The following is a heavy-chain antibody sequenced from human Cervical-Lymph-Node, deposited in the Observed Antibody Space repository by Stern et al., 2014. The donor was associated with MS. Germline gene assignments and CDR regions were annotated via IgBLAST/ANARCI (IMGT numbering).Heavy chain of an antibody. Sequence: VQLQESGPGLVRPSGTLSLTCAVSGASIRNTYWWTWVRQSPGRGLEWIGEIYHSGSTIYNPSLKGRVPISIDESKNHFFLQLNSVTAADTAIYYCATLSPETTWYYLDHWGQGILVTVSS. CDR2: IYHSGST. CDR3: ATLSPETTWYYLDH. D-gene: IGHD3-16*02. J-gene: IGHJ4*02. CDR1: GASIRNTYW. V-gene: IGHV4-4*02.